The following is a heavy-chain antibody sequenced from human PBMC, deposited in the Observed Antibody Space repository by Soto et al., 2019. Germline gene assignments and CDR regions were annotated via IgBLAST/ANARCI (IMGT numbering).Heavy chain of an antibody. D-gene: IGHD2-21*02. V-gene: IGHV3-23*01. J-gene: IGHJ4*02. CDR1: GFTFSIYA. CDR2: ISGSGGST. CDR3: AKAPDYGGNSWLDY. Sequence: GGSLRLSCAASGFTFSIYAMSWVRHAPGKGLEWVSAISGSGGSTYYADSVKGRFTISRDNSKNTLYLQMNSLRAEDTAVYYCAKAPDYGGNSWLDYWGQGTLVTVSS.